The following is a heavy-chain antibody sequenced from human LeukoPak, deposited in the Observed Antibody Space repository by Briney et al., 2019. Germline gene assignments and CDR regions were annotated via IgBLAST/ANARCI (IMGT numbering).Heavy chain of an antibody. V-gene: IGHV3-30*03. CDR2: ISYDGSNK. CDR3: ARGEMITFGGVIVISTFDI. J-gene: IGHJ3*02. Sequence: PGGSLRLSCAASGFTFSSYGMHWVRQAPGKGLEWVAVISYDGSNKYYADSVKGRFTISRDNSKNTLYLQMNSLRAEDTAVYYCARGEMITFGGVIVISTFDIWGQGTMVTVS. CDR1: GFTFSSYG. D-gene: IGHD3-16*02.